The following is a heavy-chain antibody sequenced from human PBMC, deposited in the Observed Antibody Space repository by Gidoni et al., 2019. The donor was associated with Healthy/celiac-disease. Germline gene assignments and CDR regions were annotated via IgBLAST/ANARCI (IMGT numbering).Heavy chain of an antibody. D-gene: IGHD5-18*01. V-gene: IGHV4-34*01. CDR3: ASARGFIGYSYGSGYFQH. Sequence: QVQLQQWGAGLLKPSETLSLTCAVDGGSVSVYYCRWIRPPPGNGLEWIWEINHRGSTNSNPSLTSRVTISVDTSKNQFSLKLSAVTAADTAVYYCASARGFIGYSYGSGYFQHWGQGTLVTVSS. J-gene: IGHJ1*01. CDR2: INHRGST. CDR1: GGSVSVYY.